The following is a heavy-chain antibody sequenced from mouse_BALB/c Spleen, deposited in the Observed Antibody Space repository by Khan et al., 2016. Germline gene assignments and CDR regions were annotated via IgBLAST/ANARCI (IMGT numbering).Heavy chain of an antibody. CDR2: ILPGSGTI. V-gene: IGHV1-9*01. Sequence: QVQLQQSGAELMKPGASVKISCKATGYTFSRYWIEWIKERPGHGLEWIGEILPGSGTIKYNDKFKDKATFTAETSSNTAYIHLSSLTSEDSAVYYCARGTYWGQGTLVTVSA. CDR3: ARGTY. CDR1: GYTFSRYW. J-gene: IGHJ3*01.